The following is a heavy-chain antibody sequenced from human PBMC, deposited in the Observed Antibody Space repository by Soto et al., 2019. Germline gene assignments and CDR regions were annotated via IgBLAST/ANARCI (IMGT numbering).Heavy chain of an antibody. Sequence: QVQLVESGGGVVQPGRSLRLSCAASGFTFSSYGMHWVRQAPGKGLEWVAVISYDGSNKYYADSVKGRFTISRDNSKNKLYLQMNSLRAEDTAVYYCAKAAIAVAGTGGVDYWGQGTLVTVSS. CDR1: GFTFSSYG. J-gene: IGHJ4*02. V-gene: IGHV3-30*18. CDR3: AKAAIAVAGTGGVDY. CDR2: ISYDGSNK. D-gene: IGHD6-19*01.